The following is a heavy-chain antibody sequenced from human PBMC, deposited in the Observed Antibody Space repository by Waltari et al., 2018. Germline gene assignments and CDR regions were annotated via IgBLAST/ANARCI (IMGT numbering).Heavy chain of an antibody. CDR1: GFTFDDYN. J-gene: IGHJ4*02. V-gene: IGHV3-20*04. CDR2: IPWKGTSS. CDR3: ARRDSQGINVYYFDY. D-gene: IGHD3-10*02. Sequence: EVQLVESGGGVVRHGGSLRLSCKASGFTFDDYNMSWVRQVPGKGLEWVSDIPWKGTSSGYADSVKGRFTVSRDNAKNFLYLQMNSLTAEDTALYYCARRDSQGINVYYFDYWGQGILVIVSS.